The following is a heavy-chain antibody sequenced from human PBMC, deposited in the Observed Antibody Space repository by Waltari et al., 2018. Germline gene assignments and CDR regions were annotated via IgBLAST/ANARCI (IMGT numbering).Heavy chain of an antibody. V-gene: IGHV3-7*01. CDR2: IKQDGSEK. CDR3: ARSSWHDY. CDR1: GFTFRSLC. Sequence: EVQLVESGGGLVQPGGSLRLSCAASGFTFRSLCMRWVRQAPGKGLEWVANIKQDGSEKYYVDSVKGRFTISRDNAKNSLYLQMNSLRAEDTAVYYCARSSWHDYWGQGTLVTVSS. J-gene: IGHJ4*02. D-gene: IGHD6-13*01.